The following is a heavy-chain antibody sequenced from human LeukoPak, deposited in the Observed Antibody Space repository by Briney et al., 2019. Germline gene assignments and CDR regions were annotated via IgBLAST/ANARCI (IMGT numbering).Heavy chain of an antibody. D-gene: IGHD2-15*01. CDR3: AKSDLGYCGGGSCLIDY. Sequence: GASVMVSCKASGYTFTSYYMHWVRQAPGQGLEWMGIINPSGGSTSYAQKFQGRVTMTRDTSTSTVYMELSSLRPEDTAVYYCAKSDLGYCGGGSCLIDYWGQGTLVTVSS. CDR2: INPSGGST. J-gene: IGHJ4*02. V-gene: IGHV1-46*01. CDR1: GYTFTSYY.